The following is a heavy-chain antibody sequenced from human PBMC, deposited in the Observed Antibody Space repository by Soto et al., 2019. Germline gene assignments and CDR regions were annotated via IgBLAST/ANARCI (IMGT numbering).Heavy chain of an antibody. CDR3: ARRVVVVPADILDY. CDR1: GGSISSSSYY. CDR2: IYYSGST. Sequence: SETLSLTCTVSGGSISSSSYYWGWIRQPPGKGLEWIGSIYYSGSTYYNPSLKSRVPISVATSKNQFSLKLISVTAADTAVYYCARRVVVVPADILDYWGQGTLVTVSS. J-gene: IGHJ4*02. V-gene: IGHV4-39*01. D-gene: IGHD2-2*02.